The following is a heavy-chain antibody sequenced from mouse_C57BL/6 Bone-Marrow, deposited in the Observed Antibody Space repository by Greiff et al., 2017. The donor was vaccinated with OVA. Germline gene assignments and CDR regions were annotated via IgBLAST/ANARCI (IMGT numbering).Heavy chain of an antibody. J-gene: IGHJ1*03. D-gene: IGHD2-5*01. CDR1: GYTFTDYN. CDR3: ARGGYSNSHWYFDV. Sequence: VQLQQSGPELVKPGASVKMSCKASGYTFTDYNMHWVKQSHGKSLEWIGYINPNNGGTSYNQKFNGKATLTVNKSSSTAYVELRSLTSEDSAVYYCARGGYSNSHWYFDVWGTGTTVTVSS. V-gene: IGHV1-22*01. CDR2: INPNNGGT.